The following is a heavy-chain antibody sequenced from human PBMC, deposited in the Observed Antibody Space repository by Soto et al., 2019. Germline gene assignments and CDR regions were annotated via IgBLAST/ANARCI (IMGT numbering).Heavy chain of an antibody. Sequence: PSETLSLTCAVYGGSFSGYYWSWIRQPPGKGLEWIGEINHSGVTNYKPSLKRRVTISVDTSKNQFSLQLKSVTAADTALYYCARFSGSYYYAMGVWGQGSTVTVS. CDR3: ARFSGSYYYAMGV. CDR1: GGSFSGYY. J-gene: IGHJ6*02. V-gene: IGHV4-34*01. CDR2: INHSGVT. D-gene: IGHD6-19*01.